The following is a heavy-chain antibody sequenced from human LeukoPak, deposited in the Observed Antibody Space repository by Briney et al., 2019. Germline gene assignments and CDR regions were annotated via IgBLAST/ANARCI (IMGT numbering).Heavy chain of an antibody. CDR2: INAGNGDT. D-gene: IGHD1-26*01. Sequence: ASVKVSCKASGYTFTTYPMHWVRQAPGQRLEWVGWINAGNGDTKYSQKFQGRVILSTDTSTDTAYMEMRSLRSDDTAVYFCARDGFIGSAGVFDIWGQGTMVTVSS. CDR3: ARDGFIGSAGVFDI. V-gene: IGHV1-3*01. CDR1: GYTFTTYP. J-gene: IGHJ3*02.